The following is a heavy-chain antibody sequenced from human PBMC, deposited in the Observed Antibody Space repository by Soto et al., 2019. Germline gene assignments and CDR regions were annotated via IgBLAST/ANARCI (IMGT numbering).Heavy chain of an antibody. CDR2: IYYSGST. V-gene: IGHV4-39*01. CDR3: ARDYGSGSYCYLNYYYYGMDV. Sequence: SETLSLTCTVSGGSISSSSYYWGWIRQPPGKGLEWIGSIYYSGSTYYNPSLKSRVTISVDTSKNQFSLKLSSVTAADTAVYYCARDYGSGSYCYLNYYYYGMDVWGQGTTVTVSS. J-gene: IGHJ6*02. D-gene: IGHD3-10*01. CDR1: GGSISSSSYY.